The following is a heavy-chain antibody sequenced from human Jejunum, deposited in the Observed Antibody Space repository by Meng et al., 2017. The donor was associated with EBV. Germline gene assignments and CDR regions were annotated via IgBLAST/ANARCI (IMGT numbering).Heavy chain of an antibody. D-gene: IGHD4-17*01. Sequence: HTPLKGSSSPVTQPHQTPTLPCTFSAPSLSTSGVGVGWIRQPPGKALEGLGLIYWDDDKRYSSPLRSRLTITKDTSKNQVVLTMTNMDPVDTATYYCARRVHIYGDWDVGWFDPWGQGTLVTVSS. J-gene: IGHJ5*02. CDR2: IYWDDDK. CDR3: ARRVHIYGDWDVGWFDP. V-gene: IGHV2-5*02. CDR1: APSLSTSGVG.